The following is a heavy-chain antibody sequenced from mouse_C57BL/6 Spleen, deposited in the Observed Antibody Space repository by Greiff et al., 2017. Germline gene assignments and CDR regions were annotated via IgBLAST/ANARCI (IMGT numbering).Heavy chain of an antibody. D-gene: IGHD1-1*01. CDR1: GFTFTDYY. V-gene: IGHV7-3*01. CDR3: ARWGTVVPFAY. J-gene: IGHJ3*01. CDR2: IRNKANGYTT. Sequence: EVMLVESGGGLVQPGGSLSLSCAASGFTFTDYYMSWVRQPPGKALEWLGFIRNKANGYTTEYSASVKGRFTISSDNSQSILYLQMNALRAEDSATYYCARWGTVVPFAYWGQGTLVTVSA.